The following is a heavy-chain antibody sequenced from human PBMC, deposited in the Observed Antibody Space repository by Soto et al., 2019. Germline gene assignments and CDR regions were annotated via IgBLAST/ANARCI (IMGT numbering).Heavy chain of an antibody. J-gene: IGHJ6*02. CDR2: IYPGDSET. CDR3: ARHLESSYADV. Sequence: GEPLKISCKGSGYGFTKYWIGWVRQMPGKGLEWMGSIYPGDSETRYSPSFQGQFTISADKSISTAYLQWSRLKASDTAMYYCARHLESSYADVWGQGTTVTVSS. CDR1: GYGFTKYW. V-gene: IGHV5-51*01. D-gene: IGHD5-18*01.